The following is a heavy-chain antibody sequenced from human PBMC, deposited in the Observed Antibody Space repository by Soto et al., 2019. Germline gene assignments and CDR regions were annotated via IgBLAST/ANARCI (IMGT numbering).Heavy chain of an antibody. Sequence: SETLSLTCTVSGGSVSSGSYYWSWIRQPPGKGLEWIGYIYYSGSTNYNPSLKSRVTISVDTSKNQFSLKLSSVTAADTAVYYCARDPGVLVPADNPPSWGQGTLVTVSS. CDR2: IYYSGST. D-gene: IGHD2-2*01. J-gene: IGHJ5*02. CDR3: ARDPGVLVPADNPPS. CDR1: GGSVSSGSYY. V-gene: IGHV4-61*01.